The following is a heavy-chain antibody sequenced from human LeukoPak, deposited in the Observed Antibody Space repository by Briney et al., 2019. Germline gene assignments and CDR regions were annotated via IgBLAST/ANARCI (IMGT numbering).Heavy chain of an antibody. V-gene: IGHV4-34*01. CDR3: ARRKITLHYYYSMDV. J-gene: IGHJ6*03. CDR2: INHSGST. Sequence: SETLSLTCAVYGGSFSGYYWSWIRQPPGKGLEWIGEINHSGSTNYNPSLKSRVTISVDASKNQFSLKLNSVTAADTAVYYCARRKITLHYYYSMDVWGKGTTVTISS. D-gene: IGHD3-16*01. CDR1: GGSFSGYY.